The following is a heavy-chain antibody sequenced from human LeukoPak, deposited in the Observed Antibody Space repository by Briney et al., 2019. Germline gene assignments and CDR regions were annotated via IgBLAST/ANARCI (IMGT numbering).Heavy chain of an antibody. CDR3: ARWGAIVYYYYYGMDV. Sequence: SETLSLTCAVYGGSFSGYYWSWIRQPPGKGLGWIGEINHSGSTNYNPSLKSRVTISVDTSKNQFSLKLSSVTAADTAVYYCARWGAIVYYYYYGMDVWGQGTTVTVSS. V-gene: IGHV4-34*01. J-gene: IGHJ6*02. CDR2: INHSGST. CDR1: GGSFSGYY. D-gene: IGHD3-16*01.